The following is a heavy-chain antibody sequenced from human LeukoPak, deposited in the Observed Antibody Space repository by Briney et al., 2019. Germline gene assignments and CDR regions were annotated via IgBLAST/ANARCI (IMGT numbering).Heavy chain of an antibody. Sequence: SETLSLTCAVHGGSFSGYYWSWIRQPPGKGLEWIGEINHSGSTNYNPSLKSRVTISVDTSKNQFSLKLSSVTAADTAVYYCARGRRWSYYYYYGMDVWGQGTTVTVSS. V-gene: IGHV4-34*01. CDR2: INHSGST. CDR1: GGSFSGYY. J-gene: IGHJ6*02. CDR3: ARGRRWSYYYYYGMDV. D-gene: IGHD4-23*01.